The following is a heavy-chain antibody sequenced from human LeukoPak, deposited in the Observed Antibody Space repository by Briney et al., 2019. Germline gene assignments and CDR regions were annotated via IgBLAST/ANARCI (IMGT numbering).Heavy chain of an antibody. D-gene: IGHD2-15*01. J-gene: IGHJ5*02. CDR2: IYSTGRS. CDR1: GGSISNYF. V-gene: IGHV4-4*07. Sequence: SETLSLTCTVSGGSISNYFWSWVRQPAGKGLEWIGRIYSTGRSDYNPSLKSRVTISVDTSKNQFSLKLSSVTAADTAVYYCARASGSGTLNWFDPWGQGTLVTVSS. CDR3: ARASGSGTLNWFDP.